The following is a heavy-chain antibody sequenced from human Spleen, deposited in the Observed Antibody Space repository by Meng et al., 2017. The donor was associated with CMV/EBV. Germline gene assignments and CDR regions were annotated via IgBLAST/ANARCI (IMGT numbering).Heavy chain of an antibody. Sequence: GGSLRLSCAASGFTFSIYGMHWVRQAPGKGLEWVAFIRYDGSNKYYADSVKGRFTISRDNSKNTLYLQMNSLRAEDTAVYYCAKDRQKRSSWKPPPFDYWGQGTLVTVSS. D-gene: IGHD6-13*01. CDR3: AKDRQKRSSWKPPPFDY. CDR1: GFTFSIYG. CDR2: IRYDGSNK. J-gene: IGHJ4*02. V-gene: IGHV3-30*02.